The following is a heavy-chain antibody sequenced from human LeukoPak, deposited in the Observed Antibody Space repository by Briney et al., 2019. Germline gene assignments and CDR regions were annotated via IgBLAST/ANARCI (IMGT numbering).Heavy chain of an antibody. CDR2: SGST. Sequence: SETLSLTCTVSGGSISTYYWSWIRQPPGKGLEWIGYSGSTNYNPSLKSRVTISVDTFKNQFSLKLSSVTAADTAMYYCARAVSGWYFDLWGRGTLVTVSS. J-gene: IGHJ2*01. D-gene: IGHD3-3*01. CDR1: GGSISTYY. V-gene: IGHV4-59*01. CDR3: ARAVSGWYFDL.